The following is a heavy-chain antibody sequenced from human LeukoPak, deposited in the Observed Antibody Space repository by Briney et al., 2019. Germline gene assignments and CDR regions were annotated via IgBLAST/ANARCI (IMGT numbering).Heavy chain of an antibody. V-gene: IGHV3-30*02. CDR1: GFTFSSYG. Sequence: GGSLRLSCAASGFTFSSYGMHWVRQAPGKGLEWVAFIRYDGSNKYYADSVKGRFTISRDNSKNTLYLQVISLSAEDTAVYYCAKGGNGSGMYSFDYWGQGTLVTVFS. J-gene: IGHJ4*02. D-gene: IGHD3-10*01. CDR3: AKGGNGSGMYSFDY. CDR2: IRYDGSNK.